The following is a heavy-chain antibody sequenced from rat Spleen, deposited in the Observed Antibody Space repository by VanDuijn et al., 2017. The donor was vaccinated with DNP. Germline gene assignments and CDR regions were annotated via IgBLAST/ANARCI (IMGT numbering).Heavy chain of an antibody. V-gene: IGHV5-22*01. CDR3: ARPGYYSGGGFAY. CDR2: ISFDGGAT. Sequence: EVQLVESGGGLVQPGGSLKLSCAASGFTFSDYYMAWVRQAPTKGLECVAYISFDGGATYCGDSVKGRFTISRDNAKSTLYLQMNSLRSEDMATYYCARPGYYSGGGFAYWGQGTLVTVSS. CDR1: GFTFSDYY. D-gene: IGHD1-1*01. J-gene: IGHJ3*01.